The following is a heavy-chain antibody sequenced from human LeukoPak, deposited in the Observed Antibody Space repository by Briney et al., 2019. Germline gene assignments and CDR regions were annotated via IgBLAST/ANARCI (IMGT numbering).Heavy chain of an antibody. V-gene: IGHV1-69*01. D-gene: IGHD2-15*01. CDR3: ARASGYCSGLGCYLHFDY. CDR1: GGTFSSYA. J-gene: IGHJ4*02. CDR2: IIPIFGTA. Sequence: SVKVSCKASGGTFSSYAISWVRQAPGQGLEWMGGIIPIFGTANYAQKFQGRVTITADESTSTAYMELSSLRPEDTAVYYCARASGYCSGLGCYLHFDYWGQGTLVTVSS.